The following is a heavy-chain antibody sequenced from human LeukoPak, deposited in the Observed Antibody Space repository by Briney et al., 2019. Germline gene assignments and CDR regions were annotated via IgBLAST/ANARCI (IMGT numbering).Heavy chain of an antibody. CDR1: GYTFTGYY. V-gene: IGHV1-2*02. J-gene: IGHJ5*02. D-gene: IGHD6-6*01. CDR3: ARTEYSSSSGGFDP. Sequence: ASVTVSCTASGYTFTGYYMYWVRQAPGQGLEWMGWINPNSGGTYYAQKFQGRVTMTRDTSISTGYMELSRLRSDDTAVYYCARTEYSSSSGGFDPWGQGTLVTVSS. CDR2: INPNSGGT.